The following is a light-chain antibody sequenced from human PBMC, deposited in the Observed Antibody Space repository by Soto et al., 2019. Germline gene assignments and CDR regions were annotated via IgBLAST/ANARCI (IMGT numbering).Light chain of an antibody. CDR1: QSVSSN. J-gene: IGKJ1*01. Sequence: EIVMTQSPATLSVSPGERATLSCRASQSVSSNLAWYQQKPGQAPRLLIYGASTRATGIPARFSGSGYGTEFTLTISSLQSEDFSVYYCQQYNNWLATFGQRTKLEIK. V-gene: IGKV3-15*01. CDR2: GAS. CDR3: QQYNNWLAT.